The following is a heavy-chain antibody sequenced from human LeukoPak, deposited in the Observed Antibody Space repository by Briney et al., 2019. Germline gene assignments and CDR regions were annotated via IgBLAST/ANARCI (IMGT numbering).Heavy chain of an antibody. V-gene: IGHV4-30-4*01. Sequence: SETLSLTCTVSGGSISSYYWSWIRQPPGKGLEWIGYIYYSGSTYYNPSLKSRVTISVDTSKNQFSLKLSSVTAADTAVYYCARVGRGITTLDYWGQGTLVTVSS. CDR3: ARVGRGITTLDY. D-gene: IGHD3-10*02. CDR1: GGSISSYY. J-gene: IGHJ4*02. CDR2: IYYSGST.